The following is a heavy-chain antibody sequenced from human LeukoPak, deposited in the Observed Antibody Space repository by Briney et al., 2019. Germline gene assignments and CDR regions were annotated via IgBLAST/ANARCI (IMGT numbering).Heavy chain of an antibody. D-gene: IGHD2-2*01. J-gene: IGHJ5*02. Sequence: RGESLKISCKGSGYRFTSYWIGWVRQMPGKGLEWMGIIYPGDSDTRYSPSFQGQVTISADKSISTAYLQWSSLKASDTAMYYCARELGYCSSTSCYGFDPWGQGTLVTVSS. CDR1: GYRFTSYW. V-gene: IGHV5-51*01. CDR3: ARELGYCSSTSCYGFDP. CDR2: IYPGDSDT.